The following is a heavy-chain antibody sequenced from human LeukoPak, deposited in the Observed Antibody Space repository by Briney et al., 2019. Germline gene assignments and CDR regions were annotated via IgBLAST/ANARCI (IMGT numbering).Heavy chain of an antibody. J-gene: IGHJ4*02. CDR2: IYTSGST. CDR1: GGSINSYY. V-gene: IGHV4-4*09. D-gene: IGHD6-6*01. CDR3: ARTYSSSSHFDY. Sequence: SETLSLTCTVSGGSINSYYWSWIRQPAGKGLEWIGHIYTSGSTNYNPSLKSRVTISVDTSKNQFSLKVSSVTAADTAVYYCARTYSSSSHFDYWGQGTLVTVSS.